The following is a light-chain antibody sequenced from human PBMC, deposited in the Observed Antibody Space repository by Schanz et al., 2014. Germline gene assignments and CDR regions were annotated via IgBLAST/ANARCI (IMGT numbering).Light chain of an antibody. CDR3: QQYGSSPRT. Sequence: EIVLTQSPGTVSLSPGERATVSCRASQSVSSSSLAWFQQNPGQAPRLLIYGASSRATGIPDRFSGSGSGTDFTLTISRLEPEDFAVYYCQQYGSSPRTFGQGTKVEIK. CDR2: GAS. J-gene: IGKJ1*01. CDR1: QSVSSSS. V-gene: IGKV3-20*01.